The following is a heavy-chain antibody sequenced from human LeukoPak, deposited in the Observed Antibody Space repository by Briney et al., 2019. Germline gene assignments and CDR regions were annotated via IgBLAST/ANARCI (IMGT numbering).Heavy chain of an antibody. Sequence: GGSLRLSCAASGFTFGIYWMYWVRQAPGQGLVWVSRINGDGSGTVYADSVKGRFTMSRDNAKNTLYLRMNSLRAEDTAVYYCARDRGSPDSFDIWGKGTTVTVSS. CDR3: ARDRGSPDSFDI. D-gene: IGHD3-10*01. J-gene: IGHJ6*04. CDR1: GFTFGIYW. CDR2: INGDGSGT. V-gene: IGHV3-74*01.